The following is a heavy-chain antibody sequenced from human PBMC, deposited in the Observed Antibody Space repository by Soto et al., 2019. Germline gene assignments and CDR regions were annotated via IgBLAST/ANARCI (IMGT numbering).Heavy chain of an antibody. V-gene: IGHV4-4*07. CDR1: DDFISSYY. CDR3: ARADYEILTGSYAMDV. CDR2: VSTNGAT. J-gene: IGHJ6*02. D-gene: IGHD3-9*01. Sequence: SETLSLTCTVSDDFISSYYWNWIRQPAGKGLEWIGRVSTNGATNYNPSLESRVAMSVDTSKNQFSLKLTSVTAADTAVYFCARADYEILTGSYAMDVWGQGTTVTVSS.